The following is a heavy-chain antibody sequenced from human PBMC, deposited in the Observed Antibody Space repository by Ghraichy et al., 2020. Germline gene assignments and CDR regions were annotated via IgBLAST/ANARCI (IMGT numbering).Heavy chain of an antibody. CDR2: VYYSGST. CDR3: ARHWEASFYYYYYMDV. J-gene: IGHJ6*03. D-gene: IGHD1-26*01. Sequence: SETLSLTCTISGGSISSSSYYWGWVRQPPGKGLEWIGIVYYSGSTYHNPSLKSRVTMSVDTSHNQFSLKMGSVTAADRAVYYCARHWEASFYYYYYMDVWGKGTTVTGSS. CDR1: GGSISSSSYY. V-gene: IGHV4-39*01.